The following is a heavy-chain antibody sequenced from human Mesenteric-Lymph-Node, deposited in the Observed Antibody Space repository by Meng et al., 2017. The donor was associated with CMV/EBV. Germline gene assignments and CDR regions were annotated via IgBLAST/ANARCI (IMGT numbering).Heavy chain of an antibody. J-gene: IGHJ5*02. CDR2: IYSGGNT. Sequence: LSLTCAASGFTFSDYYMTWIRQAPGKGLEWVSSIYSGGNTYYADSVKGRCTISRDDSKNTVFLQMDSLRVEDTAVYYCARDSGYSSGWFEDWGQGTLVTVSS. V-gene: IGHV3-66*02. CDR3: ARDSGYSSGWFED. D-gene: IGHD6-19*01. CDR1: GFTFSDYY.